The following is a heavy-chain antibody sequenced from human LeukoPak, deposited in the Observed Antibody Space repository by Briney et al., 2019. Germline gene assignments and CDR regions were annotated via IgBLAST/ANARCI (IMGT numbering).Heavy chain of an antibody. CDR3: ARDGLIVGATSCWFDP. V-gene: IGHV1-46*01. CDR2: INPSGGST. D-gene: IGHD1-26*01. CDR1: GGTFSSYA. J-gene: IGHJ5*02. Sequence: ASVKVSCKASGGTFSSYAISWVRQAPGQGLEWMGIINPSGGSTSYAQKFQGRVTMTRDMSTSTVYMELSSLRSEDTAVYYCARDGLIVGATSCWFDPWGQGTLVTVSS.